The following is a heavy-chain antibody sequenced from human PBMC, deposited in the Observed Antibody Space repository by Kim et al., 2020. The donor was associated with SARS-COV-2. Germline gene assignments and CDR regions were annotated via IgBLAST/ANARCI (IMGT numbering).Heavy chain of an antibody. CDR1: GYTFTSYA. D-gene: IGHD6-13*01. J-gene: IGHJ5*02. CDR2: INAGNGNT. CDR3: ARAPTVQRAGTVNWFDP. V-gene: IGHV1-3*01. Sequence: ASVKVSCKASGYTFTSYAMHWVRQAPGQRLEWMGWINAGNGNTKYSQKFQGRVTITRDTSASTAYMELSSLRSEDTAVYYCARAPTVQRAGTVNWFDPWGQGTLVTVSS.